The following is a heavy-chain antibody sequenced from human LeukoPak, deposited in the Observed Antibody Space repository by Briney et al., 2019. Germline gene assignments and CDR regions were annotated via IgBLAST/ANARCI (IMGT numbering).Heavy chain of an antibody. CDR3: AGGSSSNWDNWFDP. CDR2: IYYSGST. D-gene: IGHD6-13*01. V-gene: IGHV4-59*01. CDR1: GGSISSYY. Sequence: SETLSLTCTXSGGSISSYYWSWIRQPPGKGLEWIGYIYYSGSTNYIPSLKSRVTISVDTSKNQFSLKLSSVTAADTAVYYCAGGSSSNWDNWFDPWGQGTLVTVSS. J-gene: IGHJ5*02.